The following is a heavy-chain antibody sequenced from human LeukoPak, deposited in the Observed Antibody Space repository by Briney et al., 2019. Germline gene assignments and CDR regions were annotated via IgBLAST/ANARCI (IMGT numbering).Heavy chain of an antibody. J-gene: IGHJ6*02. CDR3: ARDFTYGDYLYYYGMDV. D-gene: IGHD4-17*01. V-gene: IGHV3-74*01. CDR1: GFTFSSYW. Sequence: GGSLRLSCAPSGFTFSSYWMHWVRQAPGKGLVWVSRINSDGSSTSYADSVKGRFTISRDNAKNTLYLQMNSLRAEDTAVYYCARDFTYGDYLYYYGMDVWGQGTTVTVSS. CDR2: INSDGSST.